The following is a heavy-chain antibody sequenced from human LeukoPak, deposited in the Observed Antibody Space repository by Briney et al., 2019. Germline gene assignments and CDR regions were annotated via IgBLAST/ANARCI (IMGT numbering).Heavy chain of an antibody. CDR2: IGTAGDT. CDR1: GFTFSSYD. Sequence: GGSLRLSCAASGFTFSSYDMHWVRQATGKGLEWVSAIGTAGDTYYPGSVKGRFTISRENAKNSLCLQMNSLRAGDTAVYYCAREGSRHSAFDIWGQGTMVTVSS. CDR3: AREGSRHSAFDI. V-gene: IGHV3-13*01. D-gene: IGHD5-18*01. J-gene: IGHJ3*02.